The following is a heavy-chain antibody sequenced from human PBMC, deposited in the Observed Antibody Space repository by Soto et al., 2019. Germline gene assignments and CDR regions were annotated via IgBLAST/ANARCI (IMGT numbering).Heavy chain of an antibody. CDR3: ARAWQHLDY. V-gene: IGHV4-59*01. J-gene: IGHJ4*02. Sequence: SETLSLTCTVSGGSISSYYWSWIRQPPGKGLEWIGYIYYSGNTNYNPSLKSRVTISVDTSKNQFSLKLSSVTAADTAVYYCARAWQHLDYWGQGTLVTVSS. CDR1: GGSISSYY. CDR2: IYYSGNT. D-gene: IGHD6-13*01.